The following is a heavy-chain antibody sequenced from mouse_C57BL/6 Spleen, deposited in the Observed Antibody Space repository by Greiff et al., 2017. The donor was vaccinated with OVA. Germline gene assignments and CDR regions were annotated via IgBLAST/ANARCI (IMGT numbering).Heavy chain of an antibody. CDR1: GYSFTGYY. J-gene: IGHJ1*03. CDR2: INPSTGGT. V-gene: IGHV1-43*01. Sequence: EVQLQESGPELVKPGASVKISCKASGYSFTGYYMHWVKQSSEKSLEWIGEINPSTGGTSYNQKFKGKATLTVDKSSSTAYMQLKSLTSEDSAVYYCARNYRGRYFDVWGTGTTVTVSS. D-gene: IGHD2-12*01. CDR3: ARNYRGRYFDV.